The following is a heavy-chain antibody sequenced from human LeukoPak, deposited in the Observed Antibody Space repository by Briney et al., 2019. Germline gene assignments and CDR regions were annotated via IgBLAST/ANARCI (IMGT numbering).Heavy chain of an antibody. CDR1: GFTFSRYW. Sequence: GGSLRLSCAASGFTFSRYWMTWVRQAPGKGLEWVANIKQDGSKKNYVDSVKGRFTISRDNAKNSLYLQMNSLRAEDTAVYYCAKSLSGSYQFDYWGQGTLVTVSS. J-gene: IGHJ4*02. V-gene: IGHV3-7*03. D-gene: IGHD1-26*01. CDR2: IKQDGSKK. CDR3: AKSLSGSYQFDY.